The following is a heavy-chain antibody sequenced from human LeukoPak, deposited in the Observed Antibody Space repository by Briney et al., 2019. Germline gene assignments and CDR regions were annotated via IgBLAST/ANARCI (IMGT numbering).Heavy chain of an antibody. CDR1: GFTFSSYG. Sequence: GRSLRLSCAASGFTFSSYGMHWVRQAPGKGLEWVAVISYDGSNKYYADSVKGRFTISRDNSKNTLYLQMNSMRAEDTAVYYCAKDLPDRYSLEYWGQGTMVTVPS. D-gene: IGHD2-15*01. CDR3: AKDLPDRYSLEY. J-gene: IGHJ4*02. CDR2: ISYDGSNK. V-gene: IGHV3-30*18.